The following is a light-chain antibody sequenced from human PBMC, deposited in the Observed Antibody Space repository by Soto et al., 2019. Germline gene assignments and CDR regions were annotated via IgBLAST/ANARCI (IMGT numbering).Light chain of an antibody. V-gene: IGLV2-14*01. CDR3: SSYTSSSTSLYV. Sequence: QSVLTQPSSLSGSPGQSITISCTGTISDVGGYNYVSWYQQHPGKAPKLMIYEVSNRPSGVSNRFSGSKSGNTASLTISGLQAEDEADYYCSSYTSSSTSLYVFGTGTKVTVL. CDR2: EVS. CDR1: ISDVGGYNY. J-gene: IGLJ1*01.